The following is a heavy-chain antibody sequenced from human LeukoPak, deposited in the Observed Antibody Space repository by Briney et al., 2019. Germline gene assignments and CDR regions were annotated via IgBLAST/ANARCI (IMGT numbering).Heavy chain of an antibody. CDR1: GGSISSGAYY. V-gene: IGHV4-31*03. Sequence: SQTLSLTCTVSGGSISSGAYYWSWIRQHPGKGLEWIGYIYYRGNTYYNPSLQSRVTISSDTSKNQFSLNLSSVTAADTAVYYCARRVVVAGYFGYWGQGTLVTVSS. CDR3: ARRVVVAGYFGY. CDR2: IYYRGNT. D-gene: IGHD6-19*01. J-gene: IGHJ4*02.